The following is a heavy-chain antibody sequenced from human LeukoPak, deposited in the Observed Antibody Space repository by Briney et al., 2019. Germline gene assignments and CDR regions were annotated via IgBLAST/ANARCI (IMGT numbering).Heavy chain of an antibody. CDR1: GGSISSYY. D-gene: IGHD2-15*01. CDR2: IYYSGST. J-gene: IGHJ3*02. Sequence: PSETLSLTCTVSGGSISSYYWSWIRQPPGKGLEWIGYIYYSGSTNYNPSLKSRVTISVDTSKNQFSLKLSSVTAADTAVYYCARHGSGGTRKAFDIWGQGTMVTVS. V-gene: IGHV4-59*01. CDR3: ARHGSGGTRKAFDI.